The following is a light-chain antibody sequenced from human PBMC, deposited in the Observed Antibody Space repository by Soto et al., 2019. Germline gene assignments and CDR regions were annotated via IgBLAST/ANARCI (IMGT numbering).Light chain of an antibody. CDR3: QQYGSSTQT. CDR2: GAS. V-gene: IGKV3-20*01. CDR1: QSVGSNY. Sequence: VLPLLACTWSLSHGERATLSCRASQSVGSNYLAWYQQRPGQPPNLLIFGASHRAPDIPDRFSGSGSGTDFTLTISRLEPEDFAVYYCQQYGSSTQTFGQGTKVDIK. J-gene: IGKJ1*01.